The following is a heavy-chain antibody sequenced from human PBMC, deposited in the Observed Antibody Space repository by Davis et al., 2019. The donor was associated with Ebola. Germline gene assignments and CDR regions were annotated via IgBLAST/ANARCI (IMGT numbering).Heavy chain of an antibody. CDR1: GFTFSSYS. D-gene: IGHD3-10*01. J-gene: IGHJ6*02. V-gene: IGHV3-30*03. CDR2: ISDDGTNK. Sequence: GESLKISCAASGFTFSSYSMNWVRQAPGKGLEWVAFISDDGTNKYYADSVKGRFTISRDNSKNTVYLQMNSLRTGDTAVYYCARDNSGSFIAYGMDVWGQGTTVTVSS. CDR3: ARDNSGSFIAYGMDV.